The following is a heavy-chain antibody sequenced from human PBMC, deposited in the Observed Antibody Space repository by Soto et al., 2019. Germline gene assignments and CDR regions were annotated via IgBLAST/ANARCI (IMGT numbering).Heavy chain of an antibody. D-gene: IGHD6-6*01. CDR2: ISGNGVGT. V-gene: IGHV3-64*01. Sequence: EVQLAESGGGLAQPGGSLRLSCAASGFTLSGYAMDWVRQAPGKGLEYVSGISGNGVGTYYANSVQGRFPISRDNSKTTVYLQMGSLRPEDMAVYYCARRARPDFYYMDVWGKGTTVTVSS. J-gene: IGHJ6*03. CDR1: GFTLSGYA. CDR3: ARRARPDFYYMDV.